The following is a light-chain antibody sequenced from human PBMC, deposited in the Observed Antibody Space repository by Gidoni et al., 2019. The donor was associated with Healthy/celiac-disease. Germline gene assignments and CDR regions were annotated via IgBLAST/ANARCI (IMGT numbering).Light chain of an antibody. CDR3: QQYGSSPPWT. CDR2: GAS. Sequence: EIVLTQSPGTLSLSPGERATLSCRASQSVSSSYLAWYQQKPGQAPRLLIYGASSRATGIPDRFSGSGSGTDFTLTISRLEPEDCAVYYCQQYGSSPPWTFXXXTKVEIK. CDR1: QSVSSSY. J-gene: IGKJ1*01. V-gene: IGKV3-20*01.